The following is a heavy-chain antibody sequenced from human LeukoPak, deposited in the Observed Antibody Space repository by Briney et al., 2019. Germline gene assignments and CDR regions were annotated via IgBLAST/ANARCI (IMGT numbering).Heavy chain of an antibody. Sequence: ASVKVSCKASGYTFTNYGISWVRQAPGQGLEWMGWISAYYGNTKYVQKLQGRVTMTTDTSTSTAYMELRSLRSDDTAVYYCASGCSSTSCSYDYWGQGTLVTVSS. CDR1: GYTFTNYG. D-gene: IGHD2-2*01. V-gene: IGHV1-18*01. J-gene: IGHJ4*02. CDR2: ISAYYGNT. CDR3: ASGCSSTSCSYDY.